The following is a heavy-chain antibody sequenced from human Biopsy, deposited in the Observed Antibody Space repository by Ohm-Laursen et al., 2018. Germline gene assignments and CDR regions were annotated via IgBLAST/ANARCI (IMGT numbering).Heavy chain of an antibody. V-gene: IGHV3-21*01. CDR2: ISETSSHI. CDR3: ARDSSRRAREGGMDV. D-gene: IGHD6-6*01. Sequence: GSLRPSCAASGFNFDSYAMTWVRQAPGKGLEWISYISETSSHIYDADSVRGRFTVARDIAKNSLYLQLNSLRVEDTAVYYCARDSSRRAREGGMDVWGQGTTVTVSS. J-gene: IGHJ6*02. CDR1: GFNFDSYA.